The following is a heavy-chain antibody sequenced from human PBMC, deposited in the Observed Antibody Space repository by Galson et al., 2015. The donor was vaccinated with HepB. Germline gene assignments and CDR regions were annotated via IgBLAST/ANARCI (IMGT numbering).Heavy chain of an antibody. CDR2: ISSSSSYI. V-gene: IGHV3-21*01. J-gene: IGHJ6*03. D-gene: IGHD2-2*01. CDR3: ARERSLIVVVPAARSYYMDV. Sequence: SLRLSCAASGFTFSSYSMNWVRQAPGKGLEWVSSISSSSSYIYYADSVKGRFTISRDNAKNSLYLQMNSLRAEDTAVYYCARERSLIVVVPAARSYYMDVWGKGTTVTVSS. CDR1: GFTFSSYS.